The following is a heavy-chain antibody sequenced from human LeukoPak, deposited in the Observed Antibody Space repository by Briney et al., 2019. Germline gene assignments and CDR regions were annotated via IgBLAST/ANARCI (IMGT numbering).Heavy chain of an antibody. J-gene: IGHJ4*02. CDR3: ARGRGSGSYYMLSY. V-gene: IGHV1-2*02. CDR1: GYSFTEHY. CDR2: INCNSGDA. Sequence: ASVKVSCKASGYSFTEHYIYWVRQAPGQGLEWVGRINCNSGDANSAQKFQGRVTMTRDTSISTAYMELSRLRSDDTAVYYCARGRGSGSYYMLSYWGQGTLVTVSS. D-gene: IGHD3-10*01.